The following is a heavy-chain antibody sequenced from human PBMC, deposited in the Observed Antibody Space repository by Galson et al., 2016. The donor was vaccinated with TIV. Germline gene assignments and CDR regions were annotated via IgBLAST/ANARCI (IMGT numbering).Heavy chain of an antibody. CDR3: ARRHHNWGWEMLP. V-gene: IGHV5-51*03. J-gene: IGHJ5*02. CDR1: GYSFISYW. CDR2: IFPGDSDT. Sequence: QSGAEVKKPGESLKISCKASGYSFISYWIGWVRQRPGKGLEWMGIIFPGDSDTTYSPSFRGHVTMYVDKSINTAYRQWNSLKASDTAIYYCARRHHNWGWEMLPWGQGTLVTVSS. D-gene: IGHD3-16*01.